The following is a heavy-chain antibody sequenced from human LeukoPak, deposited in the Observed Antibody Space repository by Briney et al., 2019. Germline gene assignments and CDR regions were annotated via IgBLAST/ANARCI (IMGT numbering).Heavy chain of an antibody. CDR3: ARDSPANWAQFDY. V-gene: IGHV3-9*01. Sequence: GRSLRLSCAASGFTFDDYAMHWVRQAPGKGLEWVSGISWNSGSIGYADSVKGRFTISRDNAKNSLYLEMNSLRAEDTAVYYCARDSPANWAQFDYWGQGTLVTVSS. CDR2: ISWNSGSI. J-gene: IGHJ4*02. D-gene: IGHD7-27*01. CDR1: GFTFDDYA.